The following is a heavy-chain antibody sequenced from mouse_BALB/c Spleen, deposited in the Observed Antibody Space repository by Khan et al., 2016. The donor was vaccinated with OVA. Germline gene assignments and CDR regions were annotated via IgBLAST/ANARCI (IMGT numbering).Heavy chain of an antibody. V-gene: IGHV5-6-5*01. CDR3: AREAYRYDEYYFDY. D-gene: IGHD2-14*01. CDR1: GFTFSSYV. J-gene: IGHJ2*01. CDR2: ISSGGST. Sequence: DVMLVESGGDLVKPGGSLKLSCAASGFTFSSYVMSWVRQTPEKRLEWVASISSGGSTYYPDSVKGRFTISRDNARDILYLQMSSLRSDDTAMYYCAREAYRYDEYYFDYWGQGTTLTVSS.